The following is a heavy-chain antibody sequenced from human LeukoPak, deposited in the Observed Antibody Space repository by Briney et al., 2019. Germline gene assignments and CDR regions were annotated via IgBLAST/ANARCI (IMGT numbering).Heavy chain of an antibody. CDR3: ARGVSIVVVPFDL. CDR2: INHSGST. CDR1: GGSFSGYY. D-gene: IGHD2-2*01. J-gene: IGHJ2*01. Sequence: ASETLSLTCAVYGGSFSGYYWSWIRQPPGKGLEWIGEINHSGSTNYNPSLKSRVTISVDTSKNQFSLELSSVTAADTAVYYCARGVSIVVVPFDLWGRGTLVTVSS. V-gene: IGHV4-34*01.